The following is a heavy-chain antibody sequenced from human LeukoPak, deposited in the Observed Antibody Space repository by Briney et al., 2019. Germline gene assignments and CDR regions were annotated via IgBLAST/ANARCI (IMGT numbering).Heavy chain of an antibody. D-gene: IGHD3-10*01. CDR1: EFTFRSHV. V-gene: IGHV3-23*01. Sequence: GGSLRLSCAASEFTFRSHVMSWVRQAPGKGLEWISAIVGSGSTTHYADSVKGRFTISRDNSKNTLYLQMNSLRADDTALYYCAREGSYAFDIWGQGTVVTVSS. J-gene: IGHJ3*02. CDR3: AREGSYAFDI. CDR2: IVGSGSTT.